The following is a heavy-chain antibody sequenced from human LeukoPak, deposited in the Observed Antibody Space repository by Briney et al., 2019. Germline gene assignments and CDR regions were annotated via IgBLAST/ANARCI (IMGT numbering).Heavy chain of an antibody. Sequence: SQTLSLTCTVSGGSISSGDYYWSWIRQPPGKGLEWIGYIYYGGSTYYNPSLKSRVTISVDTSKNQFSLKLSSVTAADTAVYYCAREVSRWPYYFDYWGQGTLVTASS. CDR3: AREVSRWPYYFDY. D-gene: IGHD4-23*01. CDR2: IYYGGST. CDR1: GGSISSGDYY. V-gene: IGHV4-30-4*01. J-gene: IGHJ4*02.